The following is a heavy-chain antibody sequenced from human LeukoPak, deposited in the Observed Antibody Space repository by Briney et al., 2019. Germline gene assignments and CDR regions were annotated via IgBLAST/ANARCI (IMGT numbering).Heavy chain of an antibody. CDR3: TRTYSGSYCDY. Sequence: GGSLRLSCAASGLTFSGSAMHWVRQASGKGLEWVGRIRSKANNYATAYAASLKDRFTISRDDSKNTAYLQMNSLEAEDTAVYYCTRTYSGSYCDYWGQGTLITVSS. CDR1: GLTFSGSA. V-gene: IGHV3-73*01. J-gene: IGHJ4*02. D-gene: IGHD1-26*01. CDR2: IRSKANNYAT.